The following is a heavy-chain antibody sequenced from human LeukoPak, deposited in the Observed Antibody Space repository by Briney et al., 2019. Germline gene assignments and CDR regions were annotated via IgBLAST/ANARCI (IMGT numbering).Heavy chain of an antibody. D-gene: IGHD2-15*01. CDR1: GFTFSSYG. CDR2: ISGSGSST. CDR3: TRGGIYCSGGSCFRGDY. Sequence: GGTLRLSCAASGFTFSSYGMSWVRQAPGKGLEWVSAISGSGSSTYYAASVKGRFTISRDNSKNTLYLQMNSLKTEDTAVYYCTRGGIYCSGGSCFRGDYWGQGTLVTVSS. J-gene: IGHJ4*02. V-gene: IGHV3-23*01.